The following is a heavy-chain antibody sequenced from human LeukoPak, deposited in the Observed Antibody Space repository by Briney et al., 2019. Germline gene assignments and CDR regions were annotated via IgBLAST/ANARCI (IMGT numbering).Heavy chain of an antibody. V-gene: IGHV3-30*04. CDR3: ARGGGSSGWLQFDF. J-gene: IGHJ4*02. CDR1: GFTFNSYS. D-gene: IGHD5-24*01. Sequence: GGSLRLSCAASGFTFNSYSVHWVRQAPGKGLEWVAVISYDGSNKYYADSVKGRFTISRDNSKNMLYLQLNSLRAEDTAVYYCARGGGSSGWLQFDFWGQGTLVTVSS. CDR2: ISYDGSNK.